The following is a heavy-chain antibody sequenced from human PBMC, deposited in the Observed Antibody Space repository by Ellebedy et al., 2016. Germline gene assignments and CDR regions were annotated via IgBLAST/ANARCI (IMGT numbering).Heavy chain of an antibody. CDR3: ARGGASSKWFDP. J-gene: IGHJ5*02. Sequence: SETLSLXXTVSGDSIISSSYCWGWIRQPPGKGLERIGNICSRGNTFYNAPLRSRLTISVDTSKNQFSLNLSSVTAADTAVYYCARGGASSKWFDPWGQGAPVTVSS. V-gene: IGHV4-39*07. CDR1: GDSIISSSYC. CDR2: ICSRGNT.